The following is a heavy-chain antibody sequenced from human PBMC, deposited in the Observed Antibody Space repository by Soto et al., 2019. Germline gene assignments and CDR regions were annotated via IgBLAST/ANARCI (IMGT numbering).Heavy chain of an antibody. Sequence: SQTLSLTCAISGDSVSSNSGGWNWIRQSPSRGLEWLGRTYYRSKWYNDYAVSVKSRITINPDTSKNQFSLQLNSVTPEDTAVYYCASAGSRWYGGMDAWCQGTTVTVSS. D-gene: IGHD6-13*01. CDR1: GDSVSSNSGG. J-gene: IGHJ6*02. CDR3: ASAGSRWYGGMDA. CDR2: TYYRSKWYN. V-gene: IGHV6-1*01.